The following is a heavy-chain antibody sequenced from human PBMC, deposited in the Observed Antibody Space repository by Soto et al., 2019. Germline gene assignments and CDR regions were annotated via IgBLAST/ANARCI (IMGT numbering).Heavy chain of an antibody. D-gene: IGHD2-15*01. Sequence: QVQLVQSGPEVKKAGASVKVSCTAPTDYIFLAYGFDWVRQAPGQGLEWMGWISPKFGRTNYARTLQDRFTMTTDASTNSVSMELRDLRSDDTAVYYCARDDCNGGSCDGGHYLDLWGRGTPISVSS. V-gene: IGHV1-18*01. CDR1: DYIFLAYG. J-gene: IGHJ2*01. CDR2: ISPKFGRT. CDR3: ARDDCNGGSCDGGHYLDL.